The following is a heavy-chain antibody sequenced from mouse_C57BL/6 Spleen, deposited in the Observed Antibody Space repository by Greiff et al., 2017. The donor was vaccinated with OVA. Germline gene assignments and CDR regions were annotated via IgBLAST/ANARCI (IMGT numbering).Heavy chain of an antibody. CDR3: TKSSYLYYFDY. D-gene: IGHD1-1*01. Sequence: VKLQESGAELVRPGASVTLSCKASGYTFTDYEMHWVKQTPVHGLEWIGAIDPETGGTAYNQKFKGKAILTADKSSSTAYMELRSLTSEDSAVYYCTKSSYLYYFDYWGQGTTLTVSS. V-gene: IGHV1-15*01. J-gene: IGHJ2*01. CDR2: IDPETGGT. CDR1: GYTFTDYE.